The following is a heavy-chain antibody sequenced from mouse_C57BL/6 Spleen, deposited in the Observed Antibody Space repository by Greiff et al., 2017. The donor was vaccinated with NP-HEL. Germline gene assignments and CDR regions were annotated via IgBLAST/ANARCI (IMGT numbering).Heavy chain of an antibody. J-gene: IGHJ3*01. CDR1: GYTFTSYW. V-gene: IGHV1-52*01. Sequence: QGERQKSGGEWGRQGASVKLSCKASGYTFTSYWMHWVKQRPIQGLEWIGNIDPSDSETHYNQKFKDKATLTVDKSSSTAYMQLSSLTSEDSAVYYCAIRYEYDWFAYWGQGTLVTVSA. CDR3: AIRYEYDWFAY. CDR2: IDPSDSET. D-gene: IGHD2-4*01.